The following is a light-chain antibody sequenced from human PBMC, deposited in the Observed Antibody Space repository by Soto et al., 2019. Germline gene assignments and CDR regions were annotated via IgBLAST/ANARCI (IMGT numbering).Light chain of an antibody. CDR2: GAS. CDR1: PSVSSN. J-gene: IGKJ2*01. CDR3: QQYNNWPPYT. V-gene: IGKV3-15*01. Sequence: EIVMTQSPATLSVSPGERATLSCRASPSVSSNLAWYQQKPGQAPRLLIYGASTRATGIPARFSGSGSGTVFTLTLSSLPSVDFAVYYCQQYNNWPPYTFGQGTKLEIK.